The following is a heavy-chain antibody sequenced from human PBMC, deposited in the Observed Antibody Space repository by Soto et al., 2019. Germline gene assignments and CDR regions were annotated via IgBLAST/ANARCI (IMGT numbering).Heavy chain of an antibody. Sequence: PSETLSLTCAVYGGTFRGYYWNWIRQPPGKGLEWIGEINHSGSTNYNPSLKSRVTVSVDTSKNQFSLKLTSVTAADTAVYYCAGGSGSGFFDYWGQGTQVTVSS. D-gene: IGHD3-10*01. CDR2: INHSGST. CDR1: GGTFRGYY. J-gene: IGHJ4*02. CDR3: AGGSGSGFFDY. V-gene: IGHV4-34*08.